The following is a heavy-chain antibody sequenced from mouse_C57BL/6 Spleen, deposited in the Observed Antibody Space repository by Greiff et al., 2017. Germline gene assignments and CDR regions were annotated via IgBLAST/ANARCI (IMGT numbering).Heavy chain of an antibody. CDR2: LDPSDSYT. V-gene: IGHV1-69*01. J-gene: IGHJ3*01. Sequence: QVQLQPPGAELVMPGASVKLSCKASGYTFTSYWMHWVKQRPGQGLEWIGELDPSDSYTNYNQQFKGKYTLTVDKSSRTAYMLLSSLTSEDSAVYYCERNYYGSSRAWFAYWGQGTLVTVSA. CDR3: ERNYYGSSRAWFAY. D-gene: IGHD1-1*01. CDR1: GYTFTSYW.